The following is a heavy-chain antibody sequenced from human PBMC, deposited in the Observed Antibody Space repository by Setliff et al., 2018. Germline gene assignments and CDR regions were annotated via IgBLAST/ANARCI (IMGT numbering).Heavy chain of an antibody. D-gene: IGHD6-19*01. V-gene: IGHV1-2*06. Sequence: ASVKVSCKASGYTFTGYYMHWVRQAPGQGLEWMGRINPNSGGTNYAQKFQGRVTMTRDTSTSTAYMELRSLRSDDTAVYYCARGGIAVAGYPYNWFDPWGQGTLVTVPQ. J-gene: IGHJ5*02. CDR2: INPNSGGT. CDR1: GYTFTGYY. CDR3: ARGGIAVAGYPYNWFDP.